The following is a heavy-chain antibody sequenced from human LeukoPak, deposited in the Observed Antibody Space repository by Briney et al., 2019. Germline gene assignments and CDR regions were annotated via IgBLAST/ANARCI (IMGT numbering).Heavy chain of an antibody. V-gene: IGHV1-2*06. CDR1: GYTFTGYY. CDR3: ARAALSYDRGDWFDP. D-gene: IGHD3-22*01. J-gene: IGHJ5*02. CDR2: INPNSGGT. Sequence: ASVKVSCKASGYTFTGYYMHWVRQAPGQGLEWMGRINPNSGGTNYAQKFQGRVTMTRDTSTSTVYVELSSLRSEDTAVYYCARAALSYDRGDWFDPWGQGTLVTVSS.